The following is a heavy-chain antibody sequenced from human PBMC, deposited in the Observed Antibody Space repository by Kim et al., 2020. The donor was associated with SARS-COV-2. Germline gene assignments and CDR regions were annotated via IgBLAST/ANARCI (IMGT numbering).Heavy chain of an antibody. Sequence: ASVKVSCKASGYNFTSHFMQWVRQAPGQGLEWMGLINPTNCRTSYAQRFQGRVAMTRDMSTSTVLMELRSLDSKDTSLNSWALVIGTSNDLDYWVQETL. D-gene: IGHD2-8*01. CDR1: GYNFTSHF. V-gene: IGHV1-46*01. J-gene: IGHJ4*02. CDR2: INPTNCRT. CDR3: ALVIGTSNDLDY.